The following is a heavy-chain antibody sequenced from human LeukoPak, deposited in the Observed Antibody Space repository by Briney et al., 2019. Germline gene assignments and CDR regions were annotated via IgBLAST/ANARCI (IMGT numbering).Heavy chain of an antibody. J-gene: IGHJ4*02. Sequence: ASVKVSCKASGGTFSSHGFSWVRQAPGQGLEWMGGIIPIFGATSYAQKFQGRVTITTDDSTSTGYMELSSLRSEDTAVYYCARRWPHSSGYYLFDYWGQGTLVTVSS. CDR3: ARRWPHSSGYYLFDY. CDR1: GGTFSSHG. V-gene: IGHV1-69*05. CDR2: IIPIFGAT. D-gene: IGHD3-22*01.